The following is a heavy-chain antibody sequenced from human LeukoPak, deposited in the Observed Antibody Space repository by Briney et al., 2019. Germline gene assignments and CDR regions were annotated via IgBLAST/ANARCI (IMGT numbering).Heavy chain of an antibody. V-gene: IGHV4-38-2*02. CDR1: GYSISSGYY. Sequence: SETLSLTCTVSGYSISSGYYWGWIRQPPGKGLEWIGSIYHSGSTYYNPSLKSRVTISVDTSKNQFSLKLSSVTAADTAVYYCARPNYDILTGYNDYWGQGTLVTVSS. D-gene: IGHD3-9*01. CDR2: IYHSGST. CDR3: ARPNYDILTGYNDY. J-gene: IGHJ4*02.